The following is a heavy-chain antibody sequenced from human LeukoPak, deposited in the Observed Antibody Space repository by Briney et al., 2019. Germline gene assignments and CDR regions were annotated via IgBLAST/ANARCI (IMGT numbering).Heavy chain of an antibody. Sequence: GGSLRLSCAASGFTFSSYAMSWVRQAPGKGLEWVSAISGSGGSTYYADSVKGRFTISRDNAKNSLYLQMNSLRAEDTAVYYCVRPAVRLSPYDAFDIWGQGTMVTVSS. J-gene: IGHJ3*02. CDR3: VRPAVRLSPYDAFDI. D-gene: IGHD2-2*01. CDR2: ISGSGGST. CDR1: GFTFSSYA. V-gene: IGHV3-23*01.